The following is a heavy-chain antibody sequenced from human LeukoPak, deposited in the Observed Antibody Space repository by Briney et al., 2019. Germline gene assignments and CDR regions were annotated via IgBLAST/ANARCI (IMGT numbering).Heavy chain of an antibody. CDR1: GFTFSSYW. V-gene: IGHV3-7*01. CDR2: IKQDGSEK. J-gene: IGHJ4*02. CDR3: ARVWVRIAAAGTLDY. Sequence: GGSLRLSCAASGFTFSSYWMSWVRQAPGKGLEWVANIKQDGSEKYYVDSVKGRFTISRDNAKNSLYLQMNSLRAEDTAVYYCARVWVRIAAAGTLDYRGQGTLVTVSS. D-gene: IGHD6-13*01.